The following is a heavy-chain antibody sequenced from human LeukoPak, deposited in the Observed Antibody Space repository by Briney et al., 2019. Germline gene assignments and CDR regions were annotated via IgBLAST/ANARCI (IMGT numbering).Heavy chain of an antibody. CDR1: GNTFNNYA. CDR2: ISVYNGNT. J-gene: IGHJ4*02. CDR3: ARGYCSGGSCCCFDY. D-gene: IGHD2-15*01. V-gene: IGHV1-18*01. Sequence: ASVKVSCKASGNTFNNYAISWVRQAPGQGLEWMGWISVYNGNTKYAQKVQGRVTMTTDTSTSTAYMELSSLRSEDTAVYYCARGYCSGGSCCCFDYWGQGTLVTVSS.